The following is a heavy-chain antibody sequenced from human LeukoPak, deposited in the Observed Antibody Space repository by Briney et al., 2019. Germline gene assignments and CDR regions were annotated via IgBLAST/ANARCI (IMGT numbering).Heavy chain of an antibody. V-gene: IGHV3-11*01. J-gene: IGHJ6*02. D-gene: IGHD3-3*01. Sequence: PGGSLRLSCAASGFTSSDYYMSWIRQAPGKGLVWVSYISSSGSTIYYADSVKGRFTISRDNAKNSLYLQMNSLRAEDTAVYYCAGGSDFWSGYPYYYYGMDVWGQGTTVTVSS. CDR3: AGGSDFWSGYPYYYYGMDV. CDR2: ISSSGSTI. CDR1: GFTSSDYY.